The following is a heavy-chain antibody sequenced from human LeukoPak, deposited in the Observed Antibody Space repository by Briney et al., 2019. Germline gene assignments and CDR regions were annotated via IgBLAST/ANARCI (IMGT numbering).Heavy chain of an antibody. V-gene: IGHV4-38-2*02. CDR3: ARLKGRISDFDY. J-gene: IGHJ4*02. CDR2: IYHSGST. D-gene: IGHD2-15*01. Sequence: SETLSLTCTVSGYSISSGYYWGWIRQPPGKGLEWIGSIYHSGSTYYNPSLKSRVTISVDTSKNQFSLKLSSVTAADTAVYYCARLKGRISDFDYWGQGTLVTVSS. CDR1: GYSISSGYY.